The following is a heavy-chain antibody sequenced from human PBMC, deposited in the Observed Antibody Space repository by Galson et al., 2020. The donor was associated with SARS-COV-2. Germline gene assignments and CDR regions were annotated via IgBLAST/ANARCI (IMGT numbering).Heavy chain of an antibody. CDR2: ISYDGSNK. Sequence: GESLKISCAASGFSFSSYGMHWVRQAPGKGLEWVAVISYDGSNKYYADSVKGRFTISRDNSKNTLYLQMNSLRAEDTAVYYCAKGYYDSSGYYCDYWGQGTLVTVSS. J-gene: IGHJ4*02. V-gene: IGHV3-30*18. CDR3: AKGYYDSSGYYCDY. D-gene: IGHD3-22*01. CDR1: GFSFSSYG.